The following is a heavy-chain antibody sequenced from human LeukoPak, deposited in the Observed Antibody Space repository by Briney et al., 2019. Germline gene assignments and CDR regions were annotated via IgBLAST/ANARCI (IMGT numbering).Heavy chain of an antibody. D-gene: IGHD2-2*01. J-gene: IGHJ4*02. CDR1: GGSFSGYY. Sequence: PSETLSLTCAVYGGSFSGYYWSWIRQPPGKGLEWIGEINHSGSTNYNPSLKSRVTISVDTSKNQFSLKLSSVTAADTAVYYCARARGYCSSTSCLYFDYWGQGTLVTVSS. CDR2: INHSGST. V-gene: IGHV4-34*01. CDR3: ARARGYCSSTSCLYFDY.